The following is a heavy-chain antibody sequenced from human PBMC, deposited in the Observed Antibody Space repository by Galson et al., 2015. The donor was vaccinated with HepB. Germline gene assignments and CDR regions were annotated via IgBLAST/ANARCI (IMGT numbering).Heavy chain of an antibody. CDR1: GFTFSSYS. Sequence: SLRLSCAASGFTFSSYSMNWVRQAPGKGLEWVSYISSSSSTIYYADSVKGRFTISRDNAKNSLYLQMNSLRAEDTAVYYCARDRVPGYYYYYGMDVWGQGTTVTVSS. V-gene: IGHV3-48*01. CDR3: ARDRVPGYYYYYGMDV. J-gene: IGHJ6*02. D-gene: IGHD3-10*01. CDR2: ISSSSSTI.